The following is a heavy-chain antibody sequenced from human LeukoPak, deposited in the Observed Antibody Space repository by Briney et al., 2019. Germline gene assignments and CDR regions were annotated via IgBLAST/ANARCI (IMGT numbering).Heavy chain of an antibody. D-gene: IGHD4-17*01. Sequence: GGSLRLSCAASGFTLGRYWMHWFRQAPGTGLVWVARSNSDGKITDYADSVRGRFTTSRDNTKNTVYLQMSSLRAEDTAVYYCAKEAPDYGDYRHDFWGQGTLVTVSS. CDR3: AKEAPDYGDYRHDF. CDR1: GFTLGRYW. CDR2: SNSDGKIT. V-gene: IGHV3-74*01. J-gene: IGHJ4*02.